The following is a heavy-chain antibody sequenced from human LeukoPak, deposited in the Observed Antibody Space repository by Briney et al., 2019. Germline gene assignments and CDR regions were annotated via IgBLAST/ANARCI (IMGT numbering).Heavy chain of an antibody. V-gene: IGHV4-30-2*01. Sequence: SETLSLTCTVSGGSISSGGYYWSWIRQPPGKGLEWIGYIYHSGSTYYNPSLKSRVTISVDRFKNQFSLKLSSVTAADTAVYYCARAWVTTGYFDYWGQGTLVTVSS. D-gene: IGHD4-17*01. J-gene: IGHJ4*02. CDR1: GGSISSGGYY. CDR2: IYHSGST. CDR3: ARAWVTTGYFDY.